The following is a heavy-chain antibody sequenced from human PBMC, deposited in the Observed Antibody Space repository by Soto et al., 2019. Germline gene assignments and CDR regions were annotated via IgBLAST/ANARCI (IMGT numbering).Heavy chain of an antibody. J-gene: IGHJ4*02. CDR1: GFTVSSYW. CDR3: ARSQSGGYDY. V-gene: IGHV3-7*03. Sequence: VSLRLSCAASGFTVSSYWMSWVRQAPGKGLEWVANIKQDGSEKYYVDSAKGRFTISRDNAKNSLYLQMNSLRVEDTAVYYCARSQSGGYDYWGQGTLVTVSS. D-gene: IGHD3-10*01. CDR2: IKQDGSEK.